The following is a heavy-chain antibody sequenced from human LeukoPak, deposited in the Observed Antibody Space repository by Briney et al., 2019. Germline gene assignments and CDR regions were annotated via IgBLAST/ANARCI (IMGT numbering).Heavy chain of an antibody. CDR1: GFTFSNYG. D-gene: IGHD4-17*01. CDR2: ISGSGSRT. V-gene: IGHV3-23*01. J-gene: IGHJ2*01. CDR3: ARYGDYVLRYFDL. Sequence: GGSLRLSCAASGFTFSNYGMSWVRQAPGKGLEWVSEISGSGSRTYYADYVKGRFTISRDNPKNTLYLQMNSLRAEDTAVYYCARYGDYVLRYFDLWAVAPWSLSPQ.